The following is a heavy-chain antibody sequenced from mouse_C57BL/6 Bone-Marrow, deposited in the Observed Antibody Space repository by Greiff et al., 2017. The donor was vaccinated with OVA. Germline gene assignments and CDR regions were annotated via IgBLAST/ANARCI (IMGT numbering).Heavy chain of an antibody. CDR3: ARQTYGSSYGY. Sequence: DVQLQESGGDLVKPGGSLKLSCAASGFTFSSYGMSWVRQTPDKRLEWVATISSGGSYTYYPDSVKGRFTISRDNAKNTLYLQMSSLKSEDTAMYYCARQTYGSSYGYWGQGTTLTVSS. D-gene: IGHD1-1*01. CDR1: GFTFSSYG. V-gene: IGHV5-6*01. J-gene: IGHJ2*01. CDR2: ISSGGSYT.